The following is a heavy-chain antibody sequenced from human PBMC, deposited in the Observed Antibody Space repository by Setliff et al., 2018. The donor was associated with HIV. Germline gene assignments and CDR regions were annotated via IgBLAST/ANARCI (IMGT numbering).Heavy chain of an antibody. J-gene: IGHJ4*02. D-gene: IGHD6-13*01. CDR3: AKDHATSSWFTALLDY. CDR1: GFALNGYT. Sequence: GSLRLSCAASGFALNGYTMSWVRQAPGKGLEWVSGISGSAGTTYYADSVKGRFTISRDNSKNTLYLQMNSLRAEDTAVYYCAKDHATSSWFTALLDYWGQGALVTVSS. CDR2: ISGSAGTT. V-gene: IGHV3-23*01.